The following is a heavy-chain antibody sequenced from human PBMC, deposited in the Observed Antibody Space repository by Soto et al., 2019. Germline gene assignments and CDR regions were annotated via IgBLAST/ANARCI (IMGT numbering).Heavy chain of an antibody. CDR1: GYSISSGYY. Sequence: SETLSLTCVVSGYSISSGYYWAWVRQPPGKELEWIGSIYHSGKTYYKPSLRSRVTVSVDTSKNQFSMKLISVTAADTAVYYCARDKRVTMIGGWFDPWGQGTLVPV. CDR3: ARDKRVTMIGGWFDP. V-gene: IGHV4-38-2*02. CDR2: IYHSGKT. D-gene: IGHD3-22*01. J-gene: IGHJ5*02.